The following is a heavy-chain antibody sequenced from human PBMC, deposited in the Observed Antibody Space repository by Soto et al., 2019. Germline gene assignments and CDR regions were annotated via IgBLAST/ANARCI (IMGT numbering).Heavy chain of an antibody. Sequence: GGSLRLSCAASGFTLSSFAMTWVRQAPGKGLEWVSSIGGSGIITYYTDSVKGRFTISRDNSGNTLFLHMNSLRADDTAVYYCAKDPNGDYVGAFDSWGQGTLVTVSS. V-gene: IGHV3-23*01. CDR2: IGGSGIIT. J-gene: IGHJ4*02. CDR1: GFTLSSFA. D-gene: IGHD4-17*01. CDR3: AKDPNGDYVGAFDS.